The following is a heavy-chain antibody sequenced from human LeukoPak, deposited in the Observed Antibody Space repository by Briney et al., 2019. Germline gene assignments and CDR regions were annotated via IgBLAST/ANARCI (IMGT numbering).Heavy chain of an antibody. V-gene: IGHV3-21*01. J-gene: IGHJ3*02. CDR1: RFTFPSYS. CDR3: ASSTLSGIGVFEI. CDR2: ITSSSSYI. D-gene: IGHD2/OR15-2a*01. Sequence: GGSLRLSCAASRFTFPSYSMNWVRQAPGKGLEWVSSITSSSSYISYADSVKGRFTISRDNAKKSLHLQMNSLRAEDTAVYYCASSTLSGIGVFEIWGQGTMVTVSS.